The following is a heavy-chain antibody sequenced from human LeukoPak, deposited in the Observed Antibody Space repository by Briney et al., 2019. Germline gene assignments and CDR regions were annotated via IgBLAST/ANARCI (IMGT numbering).Heavy chain of an antibody. CDR2: IYYSGST. J-gene: IGHJ4*02. D-gene: IGHD6-19*01. CDR3: ASDSRRAVAGTGEFDD. V-gene: IGHV4-39*01. CDR1: GGSISSSSYY. Sequence: SETLSLTCTVSGGSISSSSYYWGWIRQPPGKGLEWIGSIYYSGSTYYNPSLKSRVTISVDTSKNQFSLKLSSVTAADTAVYYGASDSRRAVAGTGEFDDWGQVIQV.